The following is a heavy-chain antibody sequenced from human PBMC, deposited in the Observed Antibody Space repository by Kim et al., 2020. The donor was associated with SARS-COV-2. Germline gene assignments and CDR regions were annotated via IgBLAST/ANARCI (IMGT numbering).Heavy chain of an antibody. V-gene: IGHV1-46*01. CDR1: GYNLTNYF. J-gene: IGHJ6*02. CDR2: INADGGNT. D-gene: IGHD4-17*01. CDR3: ARSATTVTRSPYYYYGMDV. Sequence: SVKVSCKASGYNLTNYFMHWVRQAPGQGLEWMGVINADGGNTIYAQKFQGRVTMTRDTSTSTVYMELGSLRSEDTAVFYCARSATTVTRSPYYYYGMDVWGQGTAATVSS.